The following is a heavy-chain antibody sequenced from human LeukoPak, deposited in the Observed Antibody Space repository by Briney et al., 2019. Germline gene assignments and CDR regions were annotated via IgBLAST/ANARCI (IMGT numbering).Heavy chain of an antibody. D-gene: IGHD5/OR15-5a*01. CDR1: GFTLTSYG. CDR2: VSYAGSNQ. V-gene: IGHV3-30*18. J-gene: IGHJ4*02. Sequence: GRSLRLSCAASGFTLTSYGIHWVPQAPGNGLEWVAVVSYAGSNQYCADSVKGRITTSRDNSRNSLYLQMNSLRAEDAAVYYCAKSHWDVYKDYWGQGTLVTVSS. CDR3: AKSHWDVYKDY.